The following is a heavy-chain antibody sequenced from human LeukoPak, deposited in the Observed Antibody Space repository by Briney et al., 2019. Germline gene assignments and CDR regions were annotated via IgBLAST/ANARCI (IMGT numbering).Heavy chain of an antibody. CDR1: GYTFTSYG. D-gene: IGHD3-10*01. V-gene: IGHV1-18*01. CDR2: ISAYNGNT. J-gene: IGHJ5*02. CDR3: ARSPRDGSGSRANWFDP. Sequence: ASVKVSCKASGYTFTSYGISWVRQAPGQGLEWMGWISAYNGNTNYAQKLQGRVTITRDTSASTAYMELSSLRSEDTAVYYCARSPRDGSGSRANWFDPWGQGTLVTVSS.